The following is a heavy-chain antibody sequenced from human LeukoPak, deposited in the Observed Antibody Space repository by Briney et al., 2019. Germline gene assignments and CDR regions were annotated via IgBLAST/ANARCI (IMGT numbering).Heavy chain of an antibody. CDR2: IKSKTDGGTI. CDR3: ATHIPWDI. D-gene: IGHD2-21*01. CDR1: GFTFSNSW. J-gene: IGHJ3*02. Sequence: GGSLRLSCAASGFTFSNSWMIWGRQAPGKGLEWVGRIKSKTDGGTIDYAAPVKGRFSISRDDSKDTMYLQMNSLKSDDTAVYYCATHIPWDIWGPGTMVTVSS. V-gene: IGHV3-15*01.